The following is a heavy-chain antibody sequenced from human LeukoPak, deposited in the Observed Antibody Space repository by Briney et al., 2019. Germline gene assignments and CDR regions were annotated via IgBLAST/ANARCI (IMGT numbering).Heavy chain of an antibody. CDR2: IHYSGST. CDR3: ARAFWGSGIDY. J-gene: IGHJ4*02. Sequence: SETLSLTCTVSGGSISSYYWSWIRQPPGKGPEWIGYIHYSGSTNYNPSLKSRVTISADTSQNQFSLKLSSVTAVDTAVYYCARAFWGSGIDYWGPGTLVTVSS. V-gene: IGHV4-59*01. CDR1: GGSISSYY. D-gene: IGHD3-16*01.